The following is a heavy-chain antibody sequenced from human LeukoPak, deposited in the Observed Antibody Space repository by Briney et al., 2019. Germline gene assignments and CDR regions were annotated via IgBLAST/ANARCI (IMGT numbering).Heavy chain of an antibody. CDR2: IWYDGSNK. CDR1: GFTSSSYG. D-gene: IGHD3-9*01. V-gene: IGHV3-33*01. J-gene: IGHJ4*02. Sequence: GGSLRLSCAASGFTSSSYGMHWVRQAPGKGLEWVAVIWYDGSNKYYADSVKGRFTISRDNSKNTLYLQKNSLRAEDTAVYYCARDLLRHFDVFDYWGQGTLVTVSS. CDR3: ARDLLRHFDVFDY.